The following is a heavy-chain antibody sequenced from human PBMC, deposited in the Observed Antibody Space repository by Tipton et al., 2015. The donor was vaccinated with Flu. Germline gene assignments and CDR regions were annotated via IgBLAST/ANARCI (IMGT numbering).Heavy chain of an antibody. V-gene: IGHV6-1*01. Sequence: TLSLTCVISGDSVSSNVATWNWIRQSPSRGLEWLGKTYQRSMWHHIYAVSLRGRITITPDTSKNQFSLQLNSVTPEDTAGYYCARGSGSGPKDWFDPWGQGTQVTVSA. D-gene: IGHD3-10*01. J-gene: IGHJ5*02. CDR3: ARGSGSGPKDWFDP. CDR2: TYQRSMWHH. CDR1: GDSVSSNVAT.